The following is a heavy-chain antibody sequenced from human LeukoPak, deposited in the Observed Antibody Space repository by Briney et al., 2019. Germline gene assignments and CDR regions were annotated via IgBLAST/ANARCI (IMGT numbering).Heavy chain of an antibody. CDR2: ISGSGGST. CDR3: AKSMPYSSSWYQFPSDY. J-gene: IGHJ4*02. V-gene: IGHV3-23*01. D-gene: IGHD6-13*01. CDR1: GFTFSSYA. Sequence: AGGSLRLSCAASGFTFSSYAMSWVRQAPGKGLEWVSAISGSGGSTYYADSVKGRFTISRDNSKNTLYLQMNSLRAEDTAVYYCAKSMPYSSSWYQFPSDYWGQGTLVTVSS.